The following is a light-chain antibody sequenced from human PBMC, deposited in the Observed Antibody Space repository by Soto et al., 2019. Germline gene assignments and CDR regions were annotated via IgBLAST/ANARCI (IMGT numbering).Light chain of an antibody. CDR2: AKS. CDR1: GSEI. CDR3: QSYGSRLSCSV. J-gene: IGLJ1*01. Sequence: GLTQPPSGSGVPGHRVTISCTASGSEIVNWYQQLPGRAPKLLIYAKSNRPSGVSDRVSPSTSGTSASLTITGLQAEDEADYYCQSYGSRLSCSVFGTGTNVTVL. V-gene: IGLV1-40*01.